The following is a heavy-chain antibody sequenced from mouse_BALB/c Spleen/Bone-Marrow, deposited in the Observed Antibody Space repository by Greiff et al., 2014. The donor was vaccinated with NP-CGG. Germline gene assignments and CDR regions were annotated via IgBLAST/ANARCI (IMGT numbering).Heavy chain of an antibody. J-gene: IGHJ4*01. Sequence: VKLMESGPELVKPGASVRISCKASGYTFTSYYIHWVKQRPGQGLEWIGWIYPGNVNTKYNEKFKGKATLTADKSSSTAYMQRSRLNSEDSAVYFSARDTMDYWGQGTSVTVSS. CDR1: GYTFTSYY. CDR2: IYPGNVNT. V-gene: IGHV1S56*01. CDR3: ARDTMDY.